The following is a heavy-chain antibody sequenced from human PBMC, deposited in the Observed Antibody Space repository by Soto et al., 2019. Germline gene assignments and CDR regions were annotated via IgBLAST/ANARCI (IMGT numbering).Heavy chain of an antibody. CDR3: ARVTGRYYDGMDV. J-gene: IGHJ6*02. V-gene: IGHV4-34*01. CDR2: INHSGST. CDR1: GGSFSGYY. Sequence: QVQLQQWGAGLLKPSETLSLTCAVYGGSFSGYYWCWIHQPPGKGLEWIGEINHSGSTNYNPSLKSRVTISVDTSKNQFSLKLSSVTAADTAVYYCARVTGRYYDGMDVWGQGTTVTVSS.